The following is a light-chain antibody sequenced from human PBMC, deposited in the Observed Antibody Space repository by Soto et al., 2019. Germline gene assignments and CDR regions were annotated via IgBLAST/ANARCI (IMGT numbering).Light chain of an antibody. Sequence: DIQMTQSPSSLSASVGDRVTITCRASQGISNYLACYQRKPGKVPDLLMSSASTLQSGAPSRFTGSGSGTECTPTSSSLQAEDVVTYDCQNYNIGPSWTFGQGTNVDIK. V-gene: IGKV1-27*01. J-gene: IGKJ1*01. CDR3: QNYNIGPSWT. CDR1: QGISNY. CDR2: SAS.